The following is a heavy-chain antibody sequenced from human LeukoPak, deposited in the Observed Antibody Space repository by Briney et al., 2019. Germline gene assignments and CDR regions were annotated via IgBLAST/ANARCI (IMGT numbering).Heavy chain of an antibody. CDR1: GGSISIYY. CDR3: ARGSGYSYYYYMDV. V-gene: IGHV4-4*09. CDR2: LNTSGST. J-gene: IGHJ6*03. Sequence: PSETLCLTCTVSGGSISIYYRSWIRQPPRKGLEWVGNLNTSGSTNYNPSLKSRVTISVDTSKNQFSLKLSSVTAADTAVYYCARGSGYSYYYYMDVWGKGTTVTVSS. D-gene: IGHD3-22*01.